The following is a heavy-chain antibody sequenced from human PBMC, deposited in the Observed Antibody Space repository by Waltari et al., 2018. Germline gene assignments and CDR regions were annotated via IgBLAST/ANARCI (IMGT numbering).Heavy chain of an antibody. CDR1: GFPFSEFG. V-gene: IGHV3-23*01. CDR3: TRDAGPAASFFDF. D-gene: IGHD6-25*01. J-gene: IGHJ4*02. CDR2: ISGSGSNR. Sequence: EVQLLESGGGLFQPGGSLVISRIGSGFPFSEFGMAWVRQAPGGGLEWVSTISGSGSNRHYSDSVEGRFTVSRDNSMNTFYLEMTSLRAEDTAMYFCTRDAGPAASFFDFWGQGTLVTVSS.